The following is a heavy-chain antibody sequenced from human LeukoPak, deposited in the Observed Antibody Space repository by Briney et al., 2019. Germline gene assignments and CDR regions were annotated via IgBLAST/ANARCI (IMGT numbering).Heavy chain of an antibody. D-gene: IGHD3-10*01. CDR1: GFTFSGSA. V-gene: IGHV3-73*01. J-gene: IGHJ4*02. CDR3: TSPRGYYLGY. Sequence: GSLRLSCAASGFTFSGSAMHWVRQASGKGLEWVGRIRSKANSYATAYAASVKGRFTISRDDSKNTAYLQMNSLKTEDTAVYYCTSPRGYYLGYWGQGTLVTVSS. CDR2: IRSKANSYAT.